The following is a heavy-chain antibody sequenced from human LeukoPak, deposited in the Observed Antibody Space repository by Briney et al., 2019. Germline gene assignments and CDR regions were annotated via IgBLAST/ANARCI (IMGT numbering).Heavy chain of an antibody. J-gene: IGHJ4*02. CDR2: ISTSGGTI. D-gene: IGHD5-18*01. V-gene: IGHV3-48*02. CDR3: LRDPDTY. CDR1: GFSISTYR. Sequence: GGSLRLSCAASGFSISTYRMNWVRQAPGKGLEWISYISTSGGTIYYADSVRGRFTISRDNVKNSLYLQMNSLRDEDTAVYYCLRDPDTYWGQGTLVTVSS.